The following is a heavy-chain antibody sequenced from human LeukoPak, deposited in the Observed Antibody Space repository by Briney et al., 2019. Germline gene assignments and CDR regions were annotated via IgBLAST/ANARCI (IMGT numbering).Heavy chain of an antibody. CDR2: LYYSGST. CDR3: ARGGSGISNAFDI. J-gene: IGHJ3*02. Sequence: PSETLSLTCSVSGGSISSYYWSWIRQPPAKGLEWIGYLYYSGSTNSNPSLKSRVTMSVDTSKNQFSLKLRSVTAADTAVYYCARGGSGISNAFDIWGQGTMVTVSS. CDR1: GGSISSYY. V-gene: IGHV4-59*01. D-gene: IGHD3-10*01.